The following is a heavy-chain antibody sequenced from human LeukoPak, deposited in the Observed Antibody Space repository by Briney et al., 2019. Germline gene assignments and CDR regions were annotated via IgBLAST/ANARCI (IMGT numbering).Heavy chain of an antibody. V-gene: IGHV3-48*03. CDR3: AELGITMIGGV. D-gene: IGHD3-10*02. CDR2: ISSSGSTI. Sequence: PGGSLRLSCAASGFTFSSFGINWVRQAPGKGLEWVSYISSSGSTIYYADSVKGRFTISRDNAKNSLYLQMNSLRAEDKAVYYCAELGITMIGGVWGKGTTVTISS. CDR1: GFTFSSFG. J-gene: IGHJ6*04.